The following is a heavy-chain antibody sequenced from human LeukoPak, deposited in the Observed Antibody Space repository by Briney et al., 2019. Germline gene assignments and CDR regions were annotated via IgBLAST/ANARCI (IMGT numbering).Heavy chain of an antibody. V-gene: IGHV3-21*01. J-gene: IGHJ6*03. D-gene: IGHD2-2*01. Sequence: GGPLRLSCTASGFTFSSYSMNWLREAPGKGLEWVSSISSSSSYIYYADSGKGRFTISRDNAKNSLYLQMNSLRADDTAVYYCARDPSSTSWTNYYYYYYMDVWGKGTTVTVSS. CDR3: ARDPSSTSWTNYYYYYYMDV. CDR1: GFTFSSYS. CDR2: ISSSSSYI.